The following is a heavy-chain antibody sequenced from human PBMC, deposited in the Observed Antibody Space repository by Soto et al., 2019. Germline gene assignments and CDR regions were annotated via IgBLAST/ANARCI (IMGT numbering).Heavy chain of an antibody. V-gene: IGHV3-9*01. CDR1: GFTFDDYA. D-gene: IGHD3-10*01. J-gene: IGHJ6*02. Sequence: PGGSLRLSCAASGFTFDDYAMHWVRQAPGKGLEWVSGISWNSGSIGYADSVKGRFTISRDNAKNSPYLQMNSLRAEDTAVYYCASCRGYYGMDVWGQGTTVTVSS. CDR2: ISWNSGSI. CDR3: ASCRGYYGMDV.